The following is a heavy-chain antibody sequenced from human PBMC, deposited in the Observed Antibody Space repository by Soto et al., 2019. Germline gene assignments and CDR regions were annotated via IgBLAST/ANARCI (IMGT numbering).Heavy chain of an antibody. CDR2: IYYSGST. D-gene: IGHD3-22*01. Sequence: PSETLSLTCTVSGGSISSSSYYWGWIRQPPGKGLEWIGSIYYSGSTYYNPSLKSRVTISVDTSKNQFSLKLSSVTAADTAVYYCARSPYYYDSSGYYYVVPFDYWGQGTLVTVSS. CDR3: ARSPYYYDSSGYYYVVPFDY. CDR1: GGSISSSSYY. J-gene: IGHJ4*02. V-gene: IGHV4-39*07.